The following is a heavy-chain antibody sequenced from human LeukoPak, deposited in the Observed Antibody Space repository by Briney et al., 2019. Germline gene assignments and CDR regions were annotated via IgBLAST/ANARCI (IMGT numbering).Heavy chain of an antibody. Sequence: ASVKVSCKASGYTFTTYDINWVRQATGQGLEWMGWMNPNSGNTGYAQKFQGRVTMTRNTSISTAYMELSSLRSEDTAVYYCARGPNKSDGGNSGSAWFDPWGEGTLVTVSS. D-gene: IGHD4-23*01. CDR3: ARGPNKSDGGNSGSAWFDP. CDR1: GYTFTTYD. CDR2: MNPNSGNT. V-gene: IGHV1-8*01. J-gene: IGHJ5*02.